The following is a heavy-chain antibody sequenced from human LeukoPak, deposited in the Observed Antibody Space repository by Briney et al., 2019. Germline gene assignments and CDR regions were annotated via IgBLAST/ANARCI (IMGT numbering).Heavy chain of an antibody. CDR1: GFTFSSYQ. J-gene: IGHJ4*02. V-gene: IGHV3-7*01. D-gene: IGHD4-11*01. Sequence: GGSLRLSCAASGFTFSSYQMGWVRQAPGKGLGRVANIKEDGNEKYYMDSVKGRFTISRDNAKNSLYLQMNSLRAEDTAVYYCARGGETKLTYWGQGTLVTVSS. CDR2: IKEDGNEK. CDR3: ARGGETKLTY.